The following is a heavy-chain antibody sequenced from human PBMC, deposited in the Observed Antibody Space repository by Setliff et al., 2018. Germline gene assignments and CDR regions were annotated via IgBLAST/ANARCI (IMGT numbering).Heavy chain of an antibody. D-gene: IGHD3-3*01. CDR3: AKDSTPVEFMRMEWLLYEDRHFDY. V-gene: IGHV3-23*01. CDR2: ISGSGGST. CDR1: GFTFSNYG. Sequence: PGGSLRLSCVASGFTFSNYGMHWVRQAPGKGLEWVSAISGSGGSTYYADSVKGRFTISRDNSKNTLYLQMNSLRAEDTAVYYCAKDSTPVEFMRMEWLLYEDRHFDYWGQGTLVTVSS. J-gene: IGHJ4*02.